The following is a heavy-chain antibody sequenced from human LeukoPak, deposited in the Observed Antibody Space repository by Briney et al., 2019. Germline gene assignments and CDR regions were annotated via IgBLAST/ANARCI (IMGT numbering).Heavy chain of an antibody. D-gene: IGHD6-6*01. CDR1: GFTFSSYA. J-gene: IGHJ4*02. CDR3: AKDESIAARLPFDY. Sequence: PGGSLRLSCAASGFTFSSYAMHWVRQAPGKGLEWVAVISYDGSNKYYADSVKGRFTISRDNSKNTLYLQMNSLRAEDTAVYCCAKDESIAARLPFDYWGQGTLVTVSS. V-gene: IGHV3-30-3*01. CDR2: ISYDGSNK.